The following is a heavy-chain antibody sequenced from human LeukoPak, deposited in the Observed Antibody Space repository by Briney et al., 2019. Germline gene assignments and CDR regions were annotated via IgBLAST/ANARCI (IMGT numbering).Heavy chain of an antibody. V-gene: IGHV4-39*01. CDR2: IYYSGST. D-gene: IGHD6-19*01. J-gene: IGHJ4*02. Sequence: SETLSLTCTVSGGSISSSSYYWGWIRQPPGKGREWIGSIYYSGSTYYNPSLKSRVTISVDTSKNQFSLKLSSVTAADTAVYYCARHGRYFIYFDYWGQGTLVTVSS. CDR3: ARHGRYFIYFDY. CDR1: GGSISSSSYY.